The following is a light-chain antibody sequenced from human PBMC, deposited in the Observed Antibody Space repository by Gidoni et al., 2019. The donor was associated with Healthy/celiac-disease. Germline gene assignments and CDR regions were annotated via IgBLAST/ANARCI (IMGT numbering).Light chain of an antibody. Sequence: EIVMTQSPATLSVSPGERATLSCRASQSVSSNLAWYQQKPGQAPRLLIYGASTRGTGIPARFSGSGAGKEFTLTISSLQSEDFAVYYCQQYNNWPPYTFGQGTKLEIK. V-gene: IGKV3-15*01. CDR3: QQYNNWPPYT. CDR1: QSVSSN. J-gene: IGKJ2*01. CDR2: GAS.